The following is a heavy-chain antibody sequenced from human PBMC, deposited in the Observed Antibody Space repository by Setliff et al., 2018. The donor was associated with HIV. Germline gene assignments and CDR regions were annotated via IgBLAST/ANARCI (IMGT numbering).Heavy chain of an antibody. CDR1: GYTFTGYY. J-gene: IGHJ6*02. V-gene: IGHV1-2*02. Sequence: ASVKVSCKASGYTFTGYYMHWVRQAPGQGLEWMGWINPNSGGTTYAQKFQGRVTMTRDTSISTAYMEVSRLRSDDTAVYYCAREDYYYYGMDVWVPETLLVTVSS. CDR2: INPNSGGT. CDR3: AREDYYYYGMDV.